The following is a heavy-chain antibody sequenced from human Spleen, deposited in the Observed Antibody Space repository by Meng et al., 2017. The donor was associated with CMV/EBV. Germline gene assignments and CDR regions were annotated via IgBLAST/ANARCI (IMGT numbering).Heavy chain of an antibody. V-gene: IGHV4-59*01. CDR3: AKDMYTRDAIDI. Sequence: AETLCLTCTVSGASISSYYWSWIRQPPGKGREWLSHVYYTGSTNYKPSLTSRVTISLDTSKHQFSLKLTSVTAADTAVYSSAKDMYTRDAIDIWGRGTLVTVSS. CDR1: GASISSYY. D-gene: IGHD6-13*01. CDR2: VYYTGST. J-gene: IGHJ3*02.